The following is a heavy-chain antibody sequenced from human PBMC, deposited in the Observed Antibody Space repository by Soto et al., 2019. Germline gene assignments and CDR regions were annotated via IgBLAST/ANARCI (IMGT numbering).Heavy chain of an antibody. V-gene: IGHV3-15*01. J-gene: IGHJ4*02. CDR3: TTELYFDWLLIDY. D-gene: IGHD3-9*01. CDR2: IKSKTDGGTT. CDR1: GFTFSNAW. Sequence: GGSLRLSCAASGFTFSNAWMSWVRQAPGKGLEWVGRIKSKTDGGTTDYAAPVKGRFTISRDDSKNTLYLQMNSLKTEDTAVYYCTTELYFDWLLIDYWGQGTLVTVSS.